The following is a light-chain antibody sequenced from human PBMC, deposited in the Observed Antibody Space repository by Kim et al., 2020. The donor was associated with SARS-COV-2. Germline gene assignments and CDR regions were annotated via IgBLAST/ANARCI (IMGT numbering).Light chain of an antibody. CDR2: DAS. CDR1: QDISNY. CDR3: QQYDVLPLT. V-gene: IGKV1-33*01. J-gene: IGKJ4*01. Sequence: DIQMTQSPSSLSASAGDRVTITCQASQDISNYLNWYQQKPGKAPNLLIYDASKLQTGVPSRFGGSGSGADFTLTISSLQPEDFATYFCQQYDVLPLTFGGGTKV.